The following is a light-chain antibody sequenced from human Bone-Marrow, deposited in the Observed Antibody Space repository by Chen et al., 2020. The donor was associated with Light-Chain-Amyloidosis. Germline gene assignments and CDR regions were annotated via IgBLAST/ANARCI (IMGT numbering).Light chain of an antibody. V-gene: IGLV2-14*01. J-gene: IGLJ1*01. CDR2: EVT. CDR1: SSDVGGDNH. CDR3: SSYTITNTLV. Sequence: QSALTQPASVSGSPGQSITISCTGTSSDVGGDNHVSWYQQHPDKAPKLMIYEVTNRPSWVPDRFSGSNADNTASLTISGLQPEDEADYFCSSYTITNTLVFGSGPRVTVL.